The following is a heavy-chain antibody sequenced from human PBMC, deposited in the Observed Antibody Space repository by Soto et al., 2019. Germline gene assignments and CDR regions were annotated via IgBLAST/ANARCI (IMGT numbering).Heavy chain of an antibody. CDR3: ARDTGRGYSSGWYGNWFDP. CDR2: INAYNGNT. CDR1: GGTFSSYT. J-gene: IGHJ5*02. V-gene: IGHV1-18*01. Sequence: ASVKVSCKACGGTFSSYTISWVRQAPGQGLEWMGWINAYNGNTNYAQNLQGRVTLTTDTSTSTAYMELRSLRSDDTAVYYCARDTGRGYSSGWYGNWFDPWGQGTLVTVSS. D-gene: IGHD6-19*01.